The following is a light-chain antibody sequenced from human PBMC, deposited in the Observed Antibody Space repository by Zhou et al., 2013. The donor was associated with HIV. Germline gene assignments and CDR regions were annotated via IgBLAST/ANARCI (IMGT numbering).Light chain of an antibody. J-gene: IGKJ2*04. CDR3: QQYNTYPCS. V-gene: IGKV1-5*03. CDR2: KAS. Sequence: DIQMTQSPSTLSASVGDRVTITCRASQSVSVWLAWYQQKPGKAPKLLISKASSLESGVPSRFSGSGSGTEFTLTITSLQPDDFATYYCQQYNTYPCSFGQGTKLEIK. CDR1: QSVSVW.